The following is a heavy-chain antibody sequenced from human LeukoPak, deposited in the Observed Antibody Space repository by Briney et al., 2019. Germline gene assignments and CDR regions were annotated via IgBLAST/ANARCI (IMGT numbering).Heavy chain of an antibody. CDR3: ARDMTTVTTYPDAFDI. J-gene: IGHJ3*02. Sequence: GGSLRLSCAASGFTFSSYSMNWVRQAPGKGLEWVSSISSSSSTIYYADSVKGRFTISRDNAKNSLYLQMNSLRAEDTAVYYCARDMTTVTTYPDAFDIWGQGTMVTVSS. CDR2: ISSSSSTI. V-gene: IGHV3-48*04. CDR1: GFTFSSYS. D-gene: IGHD4-17*01.